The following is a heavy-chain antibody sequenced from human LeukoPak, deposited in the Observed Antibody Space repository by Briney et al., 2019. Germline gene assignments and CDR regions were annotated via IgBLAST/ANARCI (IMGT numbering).Heavy chain of an antibody. CDR3: AKPTVISRRGYCSSTSCPYYFDY. CDR1: GFTFSSYA. CDR2: ISGSGGST. D-gene: IGHD2-2*01. Sequence: PGGSLRLSCAAAGFTFSSYAMSWVRQAPGKGLEWISAISGSGGSTYYADSVKGRFTISRDNSKNTLYLQMNSLRAEDTAVYYCAKPTVISRRGYCSSTSCPYYFDYWGQGTLVTVSS. J-gene: IGHJ4*02. V-gene: IGHV3-23*01.